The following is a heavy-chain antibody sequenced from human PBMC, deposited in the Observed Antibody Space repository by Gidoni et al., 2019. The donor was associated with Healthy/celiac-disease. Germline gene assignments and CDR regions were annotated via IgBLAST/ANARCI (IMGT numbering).Heavy chain of an antibody. CDR2: IYYSGST. CDR3: ARDLYFDWSGGGYYFDY. D-gene: IGHD3-9*01. CDR1: GGSISSSSYY. V-gene: IGHV4-39*07. J-gene: IGHJ4*02. Sequence: QLQLQESGPGLVKPSETLSLTCTVSGGSISSSSYYWGWIRQPPGKGLAWIGSIYYSGSTYYNPSLKSRVTISVDTSKNQFSLKLSSVTAADTAVYYCARDLYFDWSGGGYYFDYWGQGTLVTVSS.